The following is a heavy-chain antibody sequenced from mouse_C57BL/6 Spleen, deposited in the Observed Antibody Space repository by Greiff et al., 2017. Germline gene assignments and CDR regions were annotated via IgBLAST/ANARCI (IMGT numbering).Heavy chain of an antibody. CDR3: EAYGSPCAD. J-gene: IGHJ3*01. D-gene: IGHD1-1*01. Sequence: QVQLQQPGAELVKPGASVKLSCKASGYTFTSYWMHWVKQRPGQGLEWIGMIHPTRGSTNYNETFKSKATLTVDKSSSTAYMQLSCLTSEDYAVDYCEAYGSPCADWGQGTLVTVSA. V-gene: IGHV1-64*01. CDR2: IHPTRGST. CDR1: GYTFTSYW.